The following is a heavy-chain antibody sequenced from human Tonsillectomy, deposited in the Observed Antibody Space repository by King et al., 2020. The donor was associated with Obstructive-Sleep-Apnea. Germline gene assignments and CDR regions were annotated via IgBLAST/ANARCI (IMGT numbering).Heavy chain of an antibody. D-gene: IGHD6-13*01. CDR1: GFTFSSYW. Sequence: VQLVESGGGLVQPGGSLRLSCAASGFTFSSYWMIWVRQAPGKGLEWVANIKQEGSENYYVDSVKGRFTISRDNAKNSLYLQMNSLRAEDTAVYYCARDLDGPDSSSWTTSRFDYWGQGTLVTVSS. CDR2: IKQEGSEN. V-gene: IGHV3-7*03. CDR3: ARDLDGPDSSSWTTSRFDY. J-gene: IGHJ4*02.